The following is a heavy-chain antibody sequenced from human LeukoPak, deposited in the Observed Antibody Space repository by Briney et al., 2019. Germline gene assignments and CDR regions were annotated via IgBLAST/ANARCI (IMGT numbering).Heavy chain of an antibody. V-gene: IGHV3-33*01. Sequence: GRSLRLSCAASGFTFSSYGMHWVRQAPGKGLEWVAVIWYDGSNKYYADSVKGRFTISRDNSKNTLYLQMNSLRAEDTAVYYCARAGVRLDFDYWGQGTLVTVSS. D-gene: IGHD3-3*01. CDR2: IWYDGSNK. CDR3: ARAGVRLDFDY. CDR1: GFTFSSYG. J-gene: IGHJ4*02.